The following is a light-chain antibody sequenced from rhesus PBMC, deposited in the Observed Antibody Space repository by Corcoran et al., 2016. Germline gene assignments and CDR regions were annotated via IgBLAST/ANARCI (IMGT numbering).Light chain of an antibody. CDR2: KAF. CDR1: QSISSW. Sequence: DIQMTQSPSSLSASVGDTVTITCRASQSISSWLAWYQQKPGKAPKFLIYKAFPLQSGVPSRFSGSGSGTDFTLTISSLQSENFATYYCQQYSSSPYSFGQGTKVEIK. V-gene: IGKV1-22*01. J-gene: IGKJ2*01. CDR3: QQYSSSPYS.